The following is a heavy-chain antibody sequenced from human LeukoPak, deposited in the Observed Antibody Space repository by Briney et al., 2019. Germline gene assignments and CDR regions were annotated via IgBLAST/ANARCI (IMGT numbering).Heavy chain of an antibody. CDR1: GFTFSSYG. V-gene: IGHV3-30*18. J-gene: IGHJ4*02. CDR2: ISYDGSNK. CDR3: AKDHGSGSYCSDY. Sequence: GGSLRLSCAASGFTFSSYGMHWVRQAPGKGLEWVAVISYDGSNKYYADSVEGRFTISRDNSKNTLYLQMNSLRAEDTAVYYCAKDHGSGSYCSDYWGQGTLVTVSS. D-gene: IGHD3-10*01.